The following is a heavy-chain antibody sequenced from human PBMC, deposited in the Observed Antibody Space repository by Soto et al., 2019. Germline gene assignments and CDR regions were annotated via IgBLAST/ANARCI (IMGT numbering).Heavy chain of an antibody. Sequence: SETLSLTCAVYGGSFSGYYWSWIRQPPGKGLEWIGEINHSGGTNYNPSLKSRVTISVDTSKNQFSLKLSSVTAADTAVYYCARLSGYYGSGSYYKGYYFDYWGQGTLVTVSS. CDR3: ARLSGYYGSGSYYKGYYFDY. V-gene: IGHV4-34*01. J-gene: IGHJ4*02. CDR1: GGSFSGYY. D-gene: IGHD3-10*01. CDR2: INHSGGT.